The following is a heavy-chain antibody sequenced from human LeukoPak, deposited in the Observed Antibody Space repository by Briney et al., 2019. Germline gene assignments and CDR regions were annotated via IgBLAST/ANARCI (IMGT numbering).Heavy chain of an antibody. J-gene: IGHJ4*02. CDR2: VYYSGTA. V-gene: IGHV4-59*08. D-gene: IGHD6-19*01. Sequence: SETLSLTCTVSGGSMRSYYWSWIRQPPGKGLELIGYVYYSGTANYNPSLESRVTILVDTSKNQFSLNLSSVNAADTAVYYCARTKSGWYYSDYWGQGTLVSVSS. CDR1: GGSMRSYY. CDR3: ARTKSGWYYSDY.